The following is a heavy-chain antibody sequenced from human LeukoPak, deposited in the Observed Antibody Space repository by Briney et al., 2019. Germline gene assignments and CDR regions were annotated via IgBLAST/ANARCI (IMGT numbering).Heavy chain of an antibody. Sequence: SETLSLTCAVYGGSFSGYYWSWIRQPPGKGLEWIGEINHSGSTNYNPSLKSRVTISVDTSKNQFSLKLSSVTAADTAVYYCASWFGELNTNWFDPWGQGTLVTVSS. D-gene: IGHD3-10*01. J-gene: IGHJ5*02. CDR2: INHSGST. CDR3: ASWFGELNTNWFDP. CDR1: GGSFSGYY. V-gene: IGHV4-34*01.